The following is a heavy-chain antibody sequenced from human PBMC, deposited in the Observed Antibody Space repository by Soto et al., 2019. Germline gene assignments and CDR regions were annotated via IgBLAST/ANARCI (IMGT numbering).Heavy chain of an antibody. V-gene: IGHV5-51*01. CDR2: IYPGDSRT. CDR3: ARPREAGKYYYGVDV. J-gene: IGHJ6*02. Sequence: GESLKISCKGFGYSFTTYWIAWVRQMPGKGLEWMGIIYPGDSRTRYSPSFQGQVTISADKSISTAYLQWSSLKASDTAVYYCARPREAGKYYYGVDVWGQGTTVTVSS. D-gene: IGHD6-19*01. CDR1: GYSFTTYW.